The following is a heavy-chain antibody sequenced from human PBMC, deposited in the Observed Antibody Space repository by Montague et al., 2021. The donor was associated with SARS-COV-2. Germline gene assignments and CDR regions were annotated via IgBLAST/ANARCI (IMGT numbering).Heavy chain of an antibody. D-gene: IGHD3-22*01. CDR1: GDSISTYY. V-gene: IGHV4-59*01. CDR3: ARGGETYYYDTSGYVNAFDT. Sequence: SETLSLTCTVSGDSISTYYWSWIRQPPGKGLEWIGYIYYNGYTNYNPSLKSRVTISVDTSKNQLSLRLSSVTAADTAVYFCARGGETYYYDTSGYVNAFDTWGQGTMVTVSS. CDR2: IYYNGYT. J-gene: IGHJ3*02.